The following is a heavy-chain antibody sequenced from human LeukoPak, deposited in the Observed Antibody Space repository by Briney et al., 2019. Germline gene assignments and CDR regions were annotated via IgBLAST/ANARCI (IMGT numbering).Heavy chain of an antibody. D-gene: IGHD3-22*01. Sequence: GASVKVSCKASGYTFTGYYMHWVRQAPGQGLEWMGWINPNSGGTNYAQKFQGRVTMTRDTSISTAYMELSRLRSDDTAVYYCARGDPNRYDSSGDHYPFDYWGQGTLVTVSS. CDR2: INPNSGGT. V-gene: IGHV1-2*02. J-gene: IGHJ4*02. CDR3: ARGDPNRYDSSGDHYPFDY. CDR1: GYTFTGYY.